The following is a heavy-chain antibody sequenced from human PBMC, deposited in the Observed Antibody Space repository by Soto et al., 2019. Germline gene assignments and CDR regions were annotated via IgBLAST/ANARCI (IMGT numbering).Heavy chain of an antibody. CDR1: GFTFSSYW. D-gene: IGHD3-22*01. V-gene: IGHV3-74*01. CDR3: ARVGFRYYDSSGYYGNWFGP. J-gene: IGHJ5*02. CDR2: INSDGSST. Sequence: GGSLRLSCAASGFTFSSYWMHWVRQAPGKGLVWVSRINSDGSSTSYADSVKGRFTISRDNAKNTLYLQMNSLRAEDTAVYYCARVGFRYYDSSGYYGNWFGPWGQGTLVTVSS.